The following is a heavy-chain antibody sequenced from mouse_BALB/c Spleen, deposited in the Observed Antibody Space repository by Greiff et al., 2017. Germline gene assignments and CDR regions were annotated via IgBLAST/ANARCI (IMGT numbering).Heavy chain of an antibody. V-gene: IGHV5-6-5*01. CDR1: GFTFSSYA. CDR3: AREEDGNYERVWFAY. Sequence: EVMLVESGGGLVKPGGSLKLSCAASGFTFSSYAMSWVRQTPEKRLEWVASISSGGSTYYPDSVKGRFTISRDNARNILYLQMSSLRSEDTAMYYCAREEDGNYERVWFAYWGQGTLVTVSA. CDR2: ISSGGST. J-gene: IGHJ3*01. D-gene: IGHD2-1*01.